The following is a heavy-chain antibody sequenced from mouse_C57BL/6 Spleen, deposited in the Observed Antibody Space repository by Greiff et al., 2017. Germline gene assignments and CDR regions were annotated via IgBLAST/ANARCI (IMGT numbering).Heavy chain of an antibody. Sequence: EVMLVESGGDLVKPGGSLKLSCAASGFTFSSYGMSWVRQTPDKRLEWVATISSGGSYTYYPDSVKGRFTISRDNAKNTLYLQMSSLKSEDTAMYYCARPIYDGYSFDYWGQGTTLTVSS. V-gene: IGHV5-6*01. J-gene: IGHJ2*01. CDR3: ARPIYDGYSFDY. D-gene: IGHD2-3*01. CDR1: GFTFSSYG. CDR2: ISSGGSYT.